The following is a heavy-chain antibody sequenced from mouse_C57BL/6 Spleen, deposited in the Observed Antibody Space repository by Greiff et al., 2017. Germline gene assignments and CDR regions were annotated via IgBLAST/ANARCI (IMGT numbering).Heavy chain of an antibody. D-gene: IGHD1-1*01. Sequence: QVQLQQSGAELVRPGTSVKVSCKASGYAFTNYLIEWVKQRPGQGLEWIGVINPGSGGTNYNEKFKGKATLTADKSSSTAYMQLSSLTSEDSAVYVCARERELLLRYFDVWGTGTTVTVSS. CDR1: GYAFTNYL. CDR3: ARERELLLRYFDV. J-gene: IGHJ1*03. CDR2: INPGSGGT. V-gene: IGHV1-54*01.